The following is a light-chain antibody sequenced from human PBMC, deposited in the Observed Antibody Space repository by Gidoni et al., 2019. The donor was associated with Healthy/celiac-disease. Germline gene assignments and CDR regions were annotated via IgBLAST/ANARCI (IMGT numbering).Light chain of an antibody. CDR3: QQRSNWPT. V-gene: IGKV3-11*01. CDR1: QSVSSY. Sequence: ELVLTQSPATLSLSPGERDNRSCRASQSVSSYCAWYQQQPGQATRLLISDASNRATGIPARFSGSGAGTDFTLTISSLEPEDFAVYYCQQRSNWPTFGQGTKVEIK. CDR2: DAS. J-gene: IGKJ1*01.